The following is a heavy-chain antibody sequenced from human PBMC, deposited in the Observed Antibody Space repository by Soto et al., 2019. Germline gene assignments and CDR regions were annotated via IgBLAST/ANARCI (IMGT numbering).Heavy chain of an antibody. D-gene: IGHD5-12*01. V-gene: IGHV4-30-4*01. J-gene: IGHJ4*02. Sequence: QVQLQETGPGLVKPSQTLSLTCTVSGGSLSSGDYYWSWIRQPPGKGLEWIGYIYYSGSTYYNPSLKCRVTMSVDTSKNQVSLKLSSVTAADTAVYYCARVTSRGDIVSDGVADYWGQGTLGTVSS. CDR2: IYYSGST. CDR3: ARVTSRGDIVSDGVADY. CDR1: GGSLSSGDYY.